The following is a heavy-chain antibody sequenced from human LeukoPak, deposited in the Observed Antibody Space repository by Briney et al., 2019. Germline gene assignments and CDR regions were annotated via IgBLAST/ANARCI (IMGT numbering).Heavy chain of an antibody. V-gene: IGHV3-21*04. CDR2: ISSSSTYI. CDR1: GFTFSNYG. CDR3: ARTLRFFRFLDV. D-gene: IGHD3-3*01. J-gene: IGHJ6*02. Sequence: PGGSLRLSCAASGFTFSNYGMNWVRQAPGKGLEWVSYISSSSTYIYYADSVKGRFTISRDNAKNSLYLQMNSLRAEDTAVYYCARTLRFFRFLDVWGQGTTVTVSS.